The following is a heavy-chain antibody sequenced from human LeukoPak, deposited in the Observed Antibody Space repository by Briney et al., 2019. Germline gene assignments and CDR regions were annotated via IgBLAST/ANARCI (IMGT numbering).Heavy chain of an antibody. Sequence: PSETLSLTCTVSGGSISSSSYYWGWIRQPPGKGLEWIGSIYYSGSTYYNPSLKSRVTISVDTSKNQFSLKLSSVTAADTAVYYCARQYEDSGSYYGSYYYYYMDVWGKGTTVTISS. V-gene: IGHV4-39*01. CDR3: ARQYEDSGSYYGSYYYYYMDV. CDR1: GGSISSSSYY. J-gene: IGHJ6*03. CDR2: IYYSGST. D-gene: IGHD1-26*01.